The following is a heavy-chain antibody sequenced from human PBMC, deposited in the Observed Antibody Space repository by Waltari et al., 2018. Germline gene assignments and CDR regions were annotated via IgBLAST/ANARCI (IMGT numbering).Heavy chain of an antibody. J-gene: IGHJ4*02. V-gene: IGHV1-2*02. D-gene: IGHD3-22*01. CDR2: INPNSGGT. Sequence: QVQLVQSGAEVKKPGASVKVSCKASGYTFTGYYMHWVRQAPGHGLEWMGWINPNSGGTNYAQKLQGRVTLTRDTSISTAYLELSRLRSDNTAVYYCATKSPEPLDSSGYSGTPFDYWGQGTLVTVSS. CDR1: GYTFTGYY. CDR3: ATKSPEPLDSSGYSGTPFDY.